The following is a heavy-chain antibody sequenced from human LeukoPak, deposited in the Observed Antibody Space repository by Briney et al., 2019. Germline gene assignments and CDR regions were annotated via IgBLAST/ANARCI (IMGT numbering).Heavy chain of an antibody. D-gene: IGHD4-17*01. J-gene: IGHJ4*02. CDR1: GFTFSSYG. CDR2: IWYDGSNK. V-gene: IGHV3-33*01. CDR3: AREGRYYGDYVCDY. Sequence: PGGSLRLSCAASGFTFSSYGMHWVRQAPGKGLEWVSVIWYDGSNKYYADSVKGRFTISRDNSKNTLYLQMNSLRAEDTAVYYCAREGRYYGDYVCDYWGQGTLATVSS.